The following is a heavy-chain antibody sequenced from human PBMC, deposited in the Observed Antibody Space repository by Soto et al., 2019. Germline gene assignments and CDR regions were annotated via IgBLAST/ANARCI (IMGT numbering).Heavy chain of an antibody. J-gene: IGHJ4*02. CDR3: ARLTVTTFHFDY. CDR2: IYYSGST. V-gene: IGHV4-31*03. D-gene: IGHD4-17*01. CDR1: GGSISSGGYY. Sequence: PSETLSLTCTVSGGSISSGGYYWSWIRQHPGKGLEWIGYIYYSGSTYYNPSLKSRVTISVDTSKNQFSLKLSSVTAADTAVYYCARLTVTTFHFDYWGQGTLVTVSS.